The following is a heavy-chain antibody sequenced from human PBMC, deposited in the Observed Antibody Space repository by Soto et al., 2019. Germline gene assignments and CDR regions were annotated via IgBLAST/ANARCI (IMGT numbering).Heavy chain of an antibody. CDR1: GGSISSYY. D-gene: IGHD5-12*01. J-gene: IGHJ4*02. CDR2: IYYSGST. Sequence: TSGTLSLTWTVFGGSISSYYWSWIRQPPGKGLEWIGYIYYSGSTNYNPSLKSRVTISVDTSKNQFSLKLSSVTAADTAVYYCASTNSGYAPRGWYYFDYWGQGALVTVSS. CDR3: ASTNSGYAPRGWYYFDY. V-gene: IGHV4-59*01.